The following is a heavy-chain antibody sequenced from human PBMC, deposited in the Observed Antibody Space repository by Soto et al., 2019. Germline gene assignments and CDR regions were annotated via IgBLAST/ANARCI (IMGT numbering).Heavy chain of an antibody. D-gene: IGHD2-2*01. CDR3: AGDPSNTSGNKLYLHY. J-gene: IGHJ4*01. V-gene: IGHV1-18*01. CDR2: ISHYNHDT. CDR1: GYTYNIYV. Sequence: ATFKVSFKTSGYTYNIYVSTWLRQAQGRGLAIQGWISHYNHDTIYAQKVQGRLSMAKDTSTSTAYMELRSLTSDDTALYYCAGDPSNTSGNKLYLHYWG.